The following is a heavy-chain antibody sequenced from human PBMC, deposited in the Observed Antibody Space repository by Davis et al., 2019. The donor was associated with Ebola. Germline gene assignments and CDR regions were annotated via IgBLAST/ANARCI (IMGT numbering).Heavy chain of an antibody. Sequence: SVKVSCKASGGTFSSYSVSWVRQAPGQGLEWMGGIIPIFGTPNDTQTFQDRVTMTADESTSTAYLDLSSLRSEDTAVYYCATSPRGLSFYYYLEVWGKGTTVTVSS. CDR3: ATSPRGLSFYYYLEV. V-gene: IGHV1-69*13. J-gene: IGHJ6*03. CDR2: IIPIFGTP. CDR1: GGTFSSYS. D-gene: IGHD2/OR15-2a*01.